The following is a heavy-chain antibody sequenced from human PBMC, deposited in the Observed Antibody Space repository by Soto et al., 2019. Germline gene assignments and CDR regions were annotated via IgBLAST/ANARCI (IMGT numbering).Heavy chain of an antibody. CDR2: IIPIFGTA. CDR3: ARPLRGQRPYYYYGMDV. D-gene: IGHD3-10*01. V-gene: IGHV1-69*06. CDR1: GGTFSSYA. Sequence: GASVKVSCKASGGTFSSYAISWVRQAPGQGLEWMGGIIPIFGTANYAQKFQGRVTITADKSTSTAYMELSSLRSEDTAVYYCARPLRGQRPYYYYGMDVWGQGTTVTVSS. J-gene: IGHJ6*02.